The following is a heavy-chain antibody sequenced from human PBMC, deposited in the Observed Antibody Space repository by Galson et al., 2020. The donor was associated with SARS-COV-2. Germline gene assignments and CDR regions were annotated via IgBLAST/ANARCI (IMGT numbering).Heavy chain of an antibody. V-gene: IGHV3-33*01. Sequence: GESLKISCAASGFTFSRYGMHWVRQAPGKGLEWVAVIWYDGSNKYYADSVKGRFTISRDNSKNTLYLQMNSLRAEDTAVYYCARDLFRGFGAYSSGYYPPYYYYGMDVWGQGTTVTVSS. CDR3: ARDLFRGFGAYSSGYYPPYYYYGMDV. J-gene: IGHJ6*02. CDR2: IWYDGSNK. D-gene: IGHD3-22*01. CDR1: GFTFSRYG.